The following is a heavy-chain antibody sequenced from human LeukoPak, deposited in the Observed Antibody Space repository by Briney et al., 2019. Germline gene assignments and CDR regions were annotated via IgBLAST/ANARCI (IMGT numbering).Heavy chain of an antibody. CDR2: IKTDGSST. Sequence: GGSLRLSCTASGFTLSNYWMHWVRQVPGKGLIWVSRIKTDGSSTTYADSVKGRFTISRDNAKNTLYLEMNSLRAEDTAVYYCAKGAGDSSSWYAIFDYWGQGTLVTVSS. CDR3: AKGAGDSSSWYAIFDY. J-gene: IGHJ4*02. CDR1: GFTLSNYW. V-gene: IGHV3-74*03. D-gene: IGHD6-13*01.